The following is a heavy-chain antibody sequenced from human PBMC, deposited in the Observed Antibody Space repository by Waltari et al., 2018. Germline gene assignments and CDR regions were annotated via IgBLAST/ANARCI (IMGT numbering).Heavy chain of an antibody. CDR2: IHSGENT. D-gene: IGHD2-2*02. CDR3: ARLGGNCISDSWYRWMDH. J-gene: IGHJ4*02. CDR1: DDFMTSVSYL. Sequence: QVQLPQSRPGLVKFSQTLSLTCIVSDDFMTSVSYLWTCIRQHPGKGLEWMGFIHSGENTYYKLSLKSRISMSVDRSKKHISLNLSSVTAEETAVYYCARLGGNCISDSWYRWMDHWGQGILVTVSS. V-gene: IGHV4-31*02.